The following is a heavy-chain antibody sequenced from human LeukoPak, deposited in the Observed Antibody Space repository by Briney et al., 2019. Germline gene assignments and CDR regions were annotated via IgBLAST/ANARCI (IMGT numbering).Heavy chain of an antibody. D-gene: IGHD3-10*01. Sequence: GASVKVSCKASGYTFTGYYMHWVRQAPGQGLEWMGWINPNSGGTNYAQKFQGRVTMTRDTSISTVYMELSSLRSDDTAVYYCAREGGLRGVTVDYWGQGTLVTVSS. CDR2: INPNSGGT. V-gene: IGHV1-2*02. J-gene: IGHJ4*02. CDR3: AREGGLRGVTVDY. CDR1: GYTFTGYY.